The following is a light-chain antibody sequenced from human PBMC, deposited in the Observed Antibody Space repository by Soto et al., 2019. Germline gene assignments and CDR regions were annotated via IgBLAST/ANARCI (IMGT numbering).Light chain of an antibody. CDR3: LQYNDYPYT. J-gene: IGKJ2*01. CDR1: QDIRNY. V-gene: IGKV1-17*01. CDR2: AAS. Sequence: DIQMTQSPPSLSASVGDRVTITCRANQDIRNYLGWYQQNPGKAPKRLIYAASSLQSGVPSRFGGSGPGTEFTLTISSLQPEDFATYFCLQYNDYPYTFGQGPSWSS.